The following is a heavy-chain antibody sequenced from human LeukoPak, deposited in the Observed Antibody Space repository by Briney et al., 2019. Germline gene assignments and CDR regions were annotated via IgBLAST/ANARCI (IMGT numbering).Heavy chain of an antibody. CDR2: IYHSGST. Sequence: SQTLSLTCTVSGGSISSGGYYWSWIRQPPGKGLEWIGYIYHSGSTYYNPSLKSRVTISVDRSKNQFSLKLSSVTAADTAVYYCARVTSGWQSDAFDIWGQGTMVTVSS. J-gene: IGHJ3*02. D-gene: IGHD6-19*01. V-gene: IGHV4-30-2*01. CDR3: ARVTSGWQSDAFDI. CDR1: GGSISSGGYY.